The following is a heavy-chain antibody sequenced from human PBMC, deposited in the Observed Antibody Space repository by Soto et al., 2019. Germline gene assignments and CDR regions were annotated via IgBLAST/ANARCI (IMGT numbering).Heavy chain of an antibody. J-gene: IGHJ6*02. CDR3: ASRQAAGQYYYYYGMDV. V-gene: IGHV1-46*01. CDR2: INPSGGST. Sequence: QVQLVQSGAEVKKPGASVKVSCKASGYTFTSYYMHWVRQAPGQGLEWMGIINPSGGSTSYAQKLQGRGTMTRDTSTSTVYMELSSLRSEDTAVYYCASRQAAGQYYYYYGMDVWGQGTTVTVSS. CDR1: GYTFTSYY. D-gene: IGHD6-13*01.